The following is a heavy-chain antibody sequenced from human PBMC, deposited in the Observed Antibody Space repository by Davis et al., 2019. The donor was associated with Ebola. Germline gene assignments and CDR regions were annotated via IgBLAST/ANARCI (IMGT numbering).Heavy chain of an antibody. CDR3: ARSRFLAPAAGDAFDI. J-gene: IGHJ3*02. CDR2: ISAYNGNT. D-gene: IGHD3-3*01. Sequence: ASVKVSCKASGYTFTSYGISWVRQAPGQGLEWMGWISAYNGNTNYAQKLQGRVTMTTDTSTSTAYMELRSLRSDDTAVYYCARSRFLAPAAGDAFDIWGQGTMVTVSS. V-gene: IGHV1-18*04. CDR1: GYTFTSYG.